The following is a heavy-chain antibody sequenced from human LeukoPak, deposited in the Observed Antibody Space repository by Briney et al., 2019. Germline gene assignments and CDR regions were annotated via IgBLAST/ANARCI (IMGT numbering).Heavy chain of an antibody. CDR3: AHAYL. Sequence: GGSLRLSCVASGFVFNAYWIYWVRQAPGKGLEWVATINQDGTETRYVDSVKGRFTISRDNAKSSVFLQMNSLRVEDTAVFYCAHAYLWGQGTMVTVSS. D-gene: IGHD2-21*01. CDR1: GFVFNAYW. J-gene: IGHJ3*01. V-gene: IGHV3-7*01. CDR2: INQDGTET.